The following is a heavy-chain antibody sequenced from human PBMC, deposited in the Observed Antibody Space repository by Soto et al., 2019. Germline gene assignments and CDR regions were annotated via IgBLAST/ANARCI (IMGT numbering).Heavy chain of an antibody. V-gene: IGHV4-59*01. CDR1: GGSISHYY. CDR2: SYCSGTT. CDR3: ARARPYGGNSGYFDY. D-gene: IGHD4-17*01. J-gene: IGHJ4*02. Sequence: PAETLSLTCTASGGSISHYYWSWIRQPPGKGLEWSGYSYCSGTTNYSPSLKSRVTISVDTSKNPFSLNLRSVAAADTVVFYCARARPYGGNSGYFDYRGQGAL.